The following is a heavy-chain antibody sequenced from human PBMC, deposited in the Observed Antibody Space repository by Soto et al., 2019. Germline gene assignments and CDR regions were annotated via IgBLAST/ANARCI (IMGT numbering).Heavy chain of an antibody. J-gene: IGHJ6*02. CDR1: GGSISSGGYS. CDR3: AGSGYYHNSGMDV. Sequence: QLQLQESGSGLVKPSQTLSLTCAVSGGSISSGGYSWSWIRQPPGKGLEWIGYIYHSGSTYYNPSLKSRVTLSVDRSKNQSSLKLSSVTAADTAVYYGAGSGYYHNSGMDVWGQGTTVTVSS. D-gene: IGHD3-22*01. CDR2: IYHSGST. V-gene: IGHV4-30-2*01.